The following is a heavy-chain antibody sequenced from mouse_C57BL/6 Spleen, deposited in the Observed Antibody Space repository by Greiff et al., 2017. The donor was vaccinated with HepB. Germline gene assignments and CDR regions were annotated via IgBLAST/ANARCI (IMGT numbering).Heavy chain of an antibody. Sequence: DVKLQESGPGLVKPSQSLSLTCSVTGYSITSGYYWNWIRQFPGNKLEWMGDISYDGSNNYNPSLKNRISITRDTSKNQFFLKLNSVTTEDTATYYCASYGNSFDYWGHGTTLTVSS. CDR3: ASYGNSFDY. CDR2: ISYDGSN. D-gene: IGHD2-1*01. CDR1: GYSITSGYY. V-gene: IGHV3-6*01. J-gene: IGHJ2*01.